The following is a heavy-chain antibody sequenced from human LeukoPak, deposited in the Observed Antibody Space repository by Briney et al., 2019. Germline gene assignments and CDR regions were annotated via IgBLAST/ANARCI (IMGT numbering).Heavy chain of an antibody. CDR3: VRTPPNWGFDY. V-gene: IGHV1-8*01. D-gene: IGHD3-16*01. J-gene: IGHJ4*02. CDR2: MSPNSGDT. Sequence: ASVKVSCKASGYTFTSYDFNWVRQATGQGLEWLGWMSPNSGDTGYAQKFQGRVTMTSDSSISTAFMELSSLRSEDTAIYYCVRTPPNWGFDYWGQGTLVTVSS. CDR1: GYTFTSYD.